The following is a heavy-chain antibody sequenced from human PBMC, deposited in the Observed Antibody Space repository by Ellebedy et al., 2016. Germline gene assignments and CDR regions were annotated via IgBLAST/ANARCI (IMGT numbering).Heavy chain of an antibody. CDR3: RQGHYADY. Sequence: GESLKISXAASGFTFKTYSMNWVRQAPGKGLEWVSTISGGGDKTYFADSVKGRFTISRDNAKNTLYLAMNNLRAEDTAVYYCRQGHYADYWGQGTLVTVSS. CDR2: ISGGGDKT. J-gene: IGHJ4*02. V-gene: IGHV3-23*01. CDR1: GFTFKTYS.